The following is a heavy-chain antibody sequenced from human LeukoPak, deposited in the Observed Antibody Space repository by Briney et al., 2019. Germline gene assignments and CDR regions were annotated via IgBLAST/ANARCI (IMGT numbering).Heavy chain of an antibody. D-gene: IGHD1-26*01. Sequence: GGSLRLSCTASGFTFSTYNMKWVRQAPGKGLEWVSSISSSGSYVYYADSLKGRFTVSRDNAKDSLYLHMNSLRAEDTAVYYCARDPSRWELLNFDYWGQGTLVTVSS. J-gene: IGHJ4*02. V-gene: IGHV3-21*01. CDR3: ARDPSRWELLNFDY. CDR1: GFTFSTYN. CDR2: ISSSGSYV.